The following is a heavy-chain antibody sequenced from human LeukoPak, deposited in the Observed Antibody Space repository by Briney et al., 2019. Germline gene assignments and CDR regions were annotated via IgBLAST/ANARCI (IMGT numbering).Heavy chain of an antibody. Sequence: GGSLRLSCAASGFSVSTNYMSWVRQAPGKGLEWVSVIYSSGSTDYADSVKGRFTISRDTSENTVYLQMNSLRADDTAVYYCARRQDDSPLGYWGQGALVTVSS. J-gene: IGHJ4*02. D-gene: IGHD3-9*01. CDR3: ARRQDDSPLGY. CDR2: IYSSGST. V-gene: IGHV3-53*01. CDR1: GFSVSTNY.